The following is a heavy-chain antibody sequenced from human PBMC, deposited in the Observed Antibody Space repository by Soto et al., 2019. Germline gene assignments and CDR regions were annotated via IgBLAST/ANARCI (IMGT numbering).Heavy chain of an antibody. CDR1: GGSISSGGYY. CDR3: ERGSLGRYCRSAGGYRVDDVFDY. V-gene: IGHV4-31*03. Sequence: QVQLQESGPGLVKPSQTLSLTCTVSGGSISSGGYYWSWIRQHPGKGLEWLGYIYYSGSTYYNPSLKSRLAISADTSNNQFSQKLSSVTAGDTAVYYCERGSLGRYCRSAGGYRVDDVFDYWGQGTLVTVSS. D-gene: IGHD2-2*01. CDR2: IYYSGST. J-gene: IGHJ4*02.